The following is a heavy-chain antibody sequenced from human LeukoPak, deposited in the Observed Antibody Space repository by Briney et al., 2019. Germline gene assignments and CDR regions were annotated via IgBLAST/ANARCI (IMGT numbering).Heavy chain of an antibody. CDR1: GGSISSYY. CDR2: IYYSGST. V-gene: IGHV4-59*12. J-gene: IGHJ4*02. CDR3: ARDVLAAPGTFDY. Sequence: SETLSLTCTVSGGSISSYYWSWIRQPPGKGLEWIGYIYYSGSTNYNPSLKSRVTISVDTSKNQFSLKLSSVTAADTAVYYCARDVLAAPGTFDYWGQGALVTVSS. D-gene: IGHD6-13*01.